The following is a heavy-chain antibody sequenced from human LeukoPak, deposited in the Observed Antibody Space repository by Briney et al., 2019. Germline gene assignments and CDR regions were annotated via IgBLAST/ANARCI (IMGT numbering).Heavy chain of an antibody. J-gene: IGHJ4*02. Sequence: GGSLRLSCAASGFTFITQVMHWVRQAPGKGLEWVALISYDGSNQHYADSVKGRFTISRDNSKNSLYLQMNSLRAEDTAVYYCARAGFTFSDYFGSFFDYWGQGTLVTVSS. D-gene: IGHD3-10*01. CDR3: ARAGFTFSDYFGSFFDY. CDR1: GFTFITQV. V-gene: IGHV3-30*03. CDR2: ISYDGSNQ.